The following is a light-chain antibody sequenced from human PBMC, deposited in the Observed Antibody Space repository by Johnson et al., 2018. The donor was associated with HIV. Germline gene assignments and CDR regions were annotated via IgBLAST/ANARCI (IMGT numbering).Light chain of an antibody. CDR2: ESN. CDR3: GTWDTSLRTGF. Sequence: QSVLTQPPSVSAAPGQKVTISCSGSSSNIGNNYVSWYQQLQRGAPKLLIYESNKRPSGIPDRFSGSKSGTSATLDITGLQTGDEAADYCGTWDTSLRTGFFGTGTKVTVL. CDR1: SSNIGNNY. J-gene: IGLJ1*01. V-gene: IGLV1-51*02.